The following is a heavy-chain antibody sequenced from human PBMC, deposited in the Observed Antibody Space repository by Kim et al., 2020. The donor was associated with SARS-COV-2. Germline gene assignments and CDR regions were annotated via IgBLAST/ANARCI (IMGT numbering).Heavy chain of an antibody. CDR2: IKEDGSVK. J-gene: IGHJ5*02. CDR1: GFTFNKYW. Sequence: GGSLRLSCVASGFTFNKYWMTWVRQAPGRGLEWVANIKEDGSVKYYVDSVKGRFTISRDNPKNSLYLQMTSLRDEDTAVYYCARHEMVRATERWFDPWGQGTLVTVSS. D-gene: IGHD1-26*01. CDR3: ARHEMVRATERWFDP. V-gene: IGHV3-7*01.